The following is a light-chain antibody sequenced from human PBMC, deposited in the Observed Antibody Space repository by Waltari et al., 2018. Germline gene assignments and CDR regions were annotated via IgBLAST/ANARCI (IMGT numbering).Light chain of an antibody. CDR3: AAWDDSLSGRV. J-gene: IGLJ3*02. CDR2: RNN. V-gene: IGLV1-47*01. CDR1: SPNLGSNY. Sequence: SVLTPPPSASGTPGQRVTISCSGSSPNLGSNYVYWYQQRPGTAPKPLIYRNNQRPSGVPDRFSGSKSGTSASLAISGLRSEDEADYYCAAWDDSLSGRVFGGGTKLTVL.